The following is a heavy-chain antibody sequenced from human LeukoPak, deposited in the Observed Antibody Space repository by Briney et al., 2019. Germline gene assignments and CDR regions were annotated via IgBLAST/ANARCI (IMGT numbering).Heavy chain of an antibody. CDR2: ISAYNGNT. Sequence: ASVEVSCKASGYTFTSYGISWVRQAPGQGLEWMGWISAYNGNTNYAQKLQGRVTMTTDTSTSTAYMELRSLRSDDTAVYYCAREDMYWQLVRDPRSHFDYWGQGTLVTVSS. J-gene: IGHJ4*02. CDR3: AREDMYWQLVRDPRSHFDY. CDR1: GYTFTSYG. D-gene: IGHD6-6*01. V-gene: IGHV1-18*01.